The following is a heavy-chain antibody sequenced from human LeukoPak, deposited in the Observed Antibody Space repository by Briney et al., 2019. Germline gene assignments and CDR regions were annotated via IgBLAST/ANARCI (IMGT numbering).Heavy chain of an antibody. CDR2: IYYSGST. CDR3: ARAETGFFDY. J-gene: IGHJ4*02. D-gene: IGHD1-1*01. CDR1: GGSISSSSYY. Sequence: PSETLSLTCTVSGGSISSSSYYWGWIRQPPGKGLEWIGSIYYSGSTYYNPSLKSRVTISVDTSKNQFSLKLSSVTAADTAVYYCARAETGFFDYWGQGTLVTVSS. V-gene: IGHV4-39*07.